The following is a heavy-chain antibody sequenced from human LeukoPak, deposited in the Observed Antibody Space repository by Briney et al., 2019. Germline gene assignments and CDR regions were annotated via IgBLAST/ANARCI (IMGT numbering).Heavy chain of an antibody. CDR2: ISYDGSNK. CDR3: APSSPRLGYYFDY. J-gene: IGHJ4*02. V-gene: IGHV3-30*04. CDR1: GFTFSSYA. Sequence: QPGRSLRLSCAASGFTFSSYAMHWVRQAPGKGLGWVAVISYDGSNKYYADSVKGRFTISRDSSKNTLYLQMNSLRAEDTAVYYCAPSSPRLGYYFDYWGQGTLVTVSS. D-gene: IGHD2-2*01.